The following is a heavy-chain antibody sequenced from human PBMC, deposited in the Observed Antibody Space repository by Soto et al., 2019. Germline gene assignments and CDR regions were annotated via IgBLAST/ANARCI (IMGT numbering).Heavy chain of an antibody. Sequence: SVKVSCKASGGTFSSYAISWVRQAPGQGLEWMGGIIPIFGTANYAQKFQGRVTITADESTSTAYMELSSLRSEDTAVYYCASLFSDIVLVPAAPVYHYYGMDVWGQGTTVTVSS. CDR2: IIPIFGTA. J-gene: IGHJ6*02. CDR1: GGTFSSYA. V-gene: IGHV1-69*13. CDR3: ASLFSDIVLVPAAPVYHYYGMDV. D-gene: IGHD2-2*01.